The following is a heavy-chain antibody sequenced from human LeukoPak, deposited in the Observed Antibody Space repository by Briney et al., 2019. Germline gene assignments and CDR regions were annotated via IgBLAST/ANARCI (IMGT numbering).Heavy chain of an antibody. Sequence: GESLQISCKASGSSFTTYWIGWVRQMPGKGLEWMGIIYPADSTAHYSPSFQGQVTISVDKSINTAYLQWSRLKASDTAMYYCARLLLSGSYADYWGQGTLVTVSS. CDR1: GSSFTTYW. D-gene: IGHD1-26*01. CDR3: ARLLLSGSYADY. CDR2: IYPADSTA. V-gene: IGHV5-51*01. J-gene: IGHJ4*02.